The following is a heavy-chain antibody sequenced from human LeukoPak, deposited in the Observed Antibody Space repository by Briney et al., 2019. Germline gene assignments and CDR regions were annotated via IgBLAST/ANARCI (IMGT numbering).Heavy chain of an antibody. D-gene: IGHD3-22*01. Sequence: ASVKVSCKTSGYTFTSYGISWVRQAPGQGLEWMGWISAYNGNTNYAPKLQGRVTMTTDTSTSTAYMELRSLRSDDTAVYYCARDLYYYDSSGSNNWFDPWGQGTLVTVSS. CDR3: ARDLYYYDSSGSNNWFDP. CDR2: ISAYNGNT. V-gene: IGHV1-18*01. J-gene: IGHJ5*02. CDR1: GYTFTSYG.